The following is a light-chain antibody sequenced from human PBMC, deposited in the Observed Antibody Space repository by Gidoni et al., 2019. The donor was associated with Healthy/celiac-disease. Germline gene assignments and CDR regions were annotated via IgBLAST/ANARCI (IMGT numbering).Light chain of an antibody. CDR3: SSYTSSSTLDVV. J-gene: IGLJ2*01. V-gene: IGLV2-14*03. CDR2: DVS. CDR1: SSDVGGYNY. Sequence: QSALTQPASVSGSPGQSITISCTGTSSDVGGYNYVSWYQPHPGKAPKLMIYDVSNRPSGVSNRFSGSKSGNTASLTISGLQAEDEADYYCSSYTSSSTLDVVFGGGTKLT.